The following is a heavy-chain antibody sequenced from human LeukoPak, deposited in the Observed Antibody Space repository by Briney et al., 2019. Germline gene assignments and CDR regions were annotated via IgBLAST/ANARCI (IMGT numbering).Heavy chain of an antibody. CDR3: ARHEDSYGFGWFDP. J-gene: IGHJ5*02. CDR2: IYYSGST. D-gene: IGHD5-18*01. CDR1: GGSIFTTSYY. V-gene: IGHV4-39*01. Sequence: SGTLSLTCTVAGGSIFTTSYYWGWIRQPPGKGLEWIGSIYYSGSTYYNPSLKSRVTISVDTSKNQFSLKLSSVTAADTAVYYCARHEDSYGFGWFDPWGQGTLVTVSS.